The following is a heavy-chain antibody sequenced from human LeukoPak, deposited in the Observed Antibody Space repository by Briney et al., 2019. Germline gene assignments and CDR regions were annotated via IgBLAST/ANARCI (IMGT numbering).Heavy chain of an antibody. J-gene: IGHJ4*02. CDR3: ARDPQWLGVTAGGDFDY. D-gene: IGHD6-19*01. Sequence: GGSLRLSCAASGFTFSSYSMNWVRQAPGKGLEWVSSISSSSSYIYYADSVKGRFTISRDNAKNSLYLQMNSLRAEDTAVYYCARDPQWLGVTAGGDFDYWGQGTLVTVSS. V-gene: IGHV3-21*01. CDR1: GFTFSSYS. CDR2: ISSSSSYI.